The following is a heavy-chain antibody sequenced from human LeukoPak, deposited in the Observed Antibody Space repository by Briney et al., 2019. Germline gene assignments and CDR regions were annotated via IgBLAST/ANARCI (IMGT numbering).Heavy chain of an antibody. D-gene: IGHD3-3*01. Sequence: AESLTLSCAASGFTFISYSMNWVRQAPGKGLDWASSASGRGTYTYYADSVKGRFTISRDTSKNILYLKVDSLRAEDTAVYYCAKSRGPRVTIYGVDVFPPFDSWGQGALVSGSP. CDR2: ASGRGTYT. CDR3: AKSRGPRVTIYGVDVFPPFDS. CDR1: GFTFISYS. J-gene: IGHJ4*02. V-gene: IGHV3-21*04.